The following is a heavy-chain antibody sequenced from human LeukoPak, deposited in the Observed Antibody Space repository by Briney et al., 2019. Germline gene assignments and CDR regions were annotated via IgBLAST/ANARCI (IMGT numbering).Heavy chain of an antibody. J-gene: IGHJ6*03. CDR1: GFTFETYA. D-gene: IGHD3-22*01. CDR2: IGPSGAVT. Sequence: GGSLRLSCAGSGFTFETYAMTWVRQAPGKGLEWVSVIGPSGAVTHYAESVKGRFTISRDNSKNTLYLQMNSLRAEDTAVYYCARRRYYYDSSGRTTYYYMDVWGKGTTVTVSS. V-gene: IGHV3-23*01. CDR3: ARRRYYYDSSGRTTYYYMDV.